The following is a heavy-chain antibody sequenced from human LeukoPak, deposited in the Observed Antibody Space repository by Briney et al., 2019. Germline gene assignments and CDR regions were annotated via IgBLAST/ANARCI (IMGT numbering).Heavy chain of an antibody. J-gene: IGHJ3*02. CDR1: GFTFSNSW. V-gene: IGHV3-52*01. D-gene: IGHD2-2*01. CDR3: VRGVGSSTSCYVRAFDI. CDR2: IKCDGSEK. Sequence: GGSLRLSCAASGFTFSNSWTHWVCQAPEKGREWVADIKCDGSEKCYVDSVKARLTISRDNAKNSLYLQVNSLRAEDMTVYYCVRGVGSSTSCYVRAFDIWGQGTMVTVSS.